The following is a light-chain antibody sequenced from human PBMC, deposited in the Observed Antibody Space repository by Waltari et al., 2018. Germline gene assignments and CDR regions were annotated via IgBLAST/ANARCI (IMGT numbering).Light chain of an antibody. CDR2: HAS. V-gene: IGKV3-20*01. CDR1: ESVSKF. J-gene: IGKJ1*01. CDR3: QKYESLPAT. Sequence: EIVLTQSPGTLSLSPGEGATLSCRASESVSKFFAWYQQKPGQAPRLLIYHASNRASGIPDRFSGSGFGTDFSLTISRLEPEDFAVYYCQKYESLPATFGQGTKVEIK.